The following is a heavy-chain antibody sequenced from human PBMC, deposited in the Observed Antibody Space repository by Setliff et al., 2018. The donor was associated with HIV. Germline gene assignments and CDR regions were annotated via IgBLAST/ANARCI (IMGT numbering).Heavy chain of an antibody. V-gene: IGHV4-59*01. CDR3: ARGAGAFGAKLDS. Sequence: SETLSLTCTVSGGSISSYYWSWIRQPPGKGLEWIGYIYYSGSTNYNPSLKSRVAISVDTSKNLFSLKMNSVTPADTAVYHCARGAGAFGAKLDSWGQGSLVTVSS. CDR2: IYYSGST. CDR1: GGSISSYY. D-gene: IGHD3-10*01. J-gene: IGHJ4*02.